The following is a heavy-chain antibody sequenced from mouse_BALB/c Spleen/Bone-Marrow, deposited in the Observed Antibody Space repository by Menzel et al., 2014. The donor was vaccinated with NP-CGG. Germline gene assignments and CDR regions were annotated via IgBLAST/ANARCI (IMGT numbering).Heavy chain of an antibody. Sequence: VKLQESGAELVRPGASVKVSCKASGYTFTSYWINWVKQRPGQGLEWIGNIYPSDSYTNYNQNFKDKATLTVDKSSSTAYMQLSSPTSEDSAVYYCTRQYGNYYAMDYWGPGTSVTVSS. CDR1: GYTFTSYW. CDR2: IYPSDSYT. J-gene: IGHJ4*01. V-gene: IGHV1-69*02. CDR3: TRQYGNYYAMDY. D-gene: IGHD2-10*02.